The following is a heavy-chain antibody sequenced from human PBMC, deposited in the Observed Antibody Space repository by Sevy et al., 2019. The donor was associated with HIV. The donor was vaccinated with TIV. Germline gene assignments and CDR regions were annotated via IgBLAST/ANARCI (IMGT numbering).Heavy chain of an antibody. V-gene: IGHV3-23*01. Sequence: GESLKISCAASGFTFSSYCMNLVRQAPGKGLEWVSAVSGSGGGGSHGSTYYADSVKGRFTFSRDNSKTTTYLQMNSLSAEDTAVYYCARTTDFWSGYPNWGQGTLVTVSS. CDR1: GFTFSSYC. D-gene: IGHD3-3*01. CDR2: VSGSGGGGSHGST. CDR3: ARTTDFWSGYPN. J-gene: IGHJ4*02.